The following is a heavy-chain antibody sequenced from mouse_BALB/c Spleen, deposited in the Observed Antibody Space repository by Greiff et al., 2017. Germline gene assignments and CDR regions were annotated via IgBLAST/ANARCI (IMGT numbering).Heavy chain of an antibody. V-gene: IGHV14-4*02. CDR1: GFNINGYY. Sequence: VQLQESGAGLVRSGASVKLSCTASGFNINGYYMPWVKQRPEQGLEWVGEIDPEDGDTEYAPKFQGQATMTGDKANNTVYLQLSSLTSEDTAVYYCDGVERQAMDYWGQGTSVTVSS. D-gene: IGHD2-12*01. CDR2: IDPEDGDT. J-gene: IGHJ4*01. CDR3: DGVERQAMDY.